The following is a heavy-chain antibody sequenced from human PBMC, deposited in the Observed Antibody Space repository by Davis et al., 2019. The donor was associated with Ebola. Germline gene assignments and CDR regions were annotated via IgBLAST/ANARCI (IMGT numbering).Heavy chain of an antibody. J-gene: IGHJ6*02. Sequence: GGSLRLSCAASGFTFSSYEMNWVRQAPGKGLEWVSYISSSGSTIYYADSVKGRFTISRDNAKNSLYLQMNSLRAEDTALYYCARDQFSVVAATRHYYYGMDVWGQGTTVTVSS. CDR2: ISSSGSTI. D-gene: IGHD2-15*01. V-gene: IGHV3-48*03. CDR1: GFTFSSYE. CDR3: ARDQFSVVAATRHYYYGMDV.